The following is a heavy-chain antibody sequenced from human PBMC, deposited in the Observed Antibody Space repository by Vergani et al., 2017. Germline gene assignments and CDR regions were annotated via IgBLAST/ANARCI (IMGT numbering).Heavy chain of an antibody. V-gene: IGHV4-30-4*08. J-gene: IGHJ4*02. D-gene: IGHD3-10*01. CDR2: IYYTGSA. CDR3: ARDTLGVVDY. CDR1: DDSISSGNYY. Sequence: QVQLQESGPGLVKPSQTLSLTCGVSDDSISSGNYYWSWVRQPPGKGLEWIGYIYYTGSASYNPSLKSRVTISVDTSKNQFSLKLSSVTAADTAVYYCARDTLGVVDYWGQGTLVTVSS.